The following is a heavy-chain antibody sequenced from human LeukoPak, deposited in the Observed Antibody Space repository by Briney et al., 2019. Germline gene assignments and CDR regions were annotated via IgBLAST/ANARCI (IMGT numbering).Heavy chain of an antibody. CDR3: ARRPTPPSPFDP. D-gene: IGHD2-15*01. Sequence: SETLSLTCTVSGGSISSYYWSWIRQPPGKGLERIGYIYYSGSTNYNPSLKSRVTISVDTSKNQFSLKLSSVTAADTAVYYCARRPTPPSPFDPWGQGTLVTVSS. V-gene: IGHV4-59*08. J-gene: IGHJ5*02. CDR1: GGSISSYY. CDR2: IYYSGST.